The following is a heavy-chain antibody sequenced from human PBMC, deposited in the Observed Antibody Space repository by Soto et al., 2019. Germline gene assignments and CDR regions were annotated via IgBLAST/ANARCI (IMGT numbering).Heavy chain of an antibody. CDR2: IIPISGIA. CDR1: GYTFSSYA. J-gene: IGHJ4*02. CDR3: TRDRVGVAAADRGRYFGS. D-gene: IGHD6-13*01. Sequence: SVKVSCKASGYTFSSYAISWVRQAPGQGLEWMGGIIPISGIANYAQKFQGRVTITADESTSTAYMELSRLRSEDTAVYYCTRDRVGVAAADRGRYFGSRGPGTLGTVFS. V-gene: IGHV1-69*10.